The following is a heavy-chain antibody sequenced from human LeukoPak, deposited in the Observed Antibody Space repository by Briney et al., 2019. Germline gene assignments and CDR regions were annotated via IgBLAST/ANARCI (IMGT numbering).Heavy chain of an antibody. CDR1: GFTFSSYS. V-gene: IGHV3-23*01. CDR2: ISGSGGST. CDR3: AKHRKPYYYDSSGHYYFDY. J-gene: IGHJ4*02. D-gene: IGHD3-22*01. Sequence: GGSLRLSCAASGFTFSSYSMSWDRQAPGKGLEWVSAISGSGGSTYYADSVKGRFTISRDNSKNTLYLQMNSLRAEDTAVYYCAKHRKPYYYDSSGHYYFDYWGQGTLVTVSS.